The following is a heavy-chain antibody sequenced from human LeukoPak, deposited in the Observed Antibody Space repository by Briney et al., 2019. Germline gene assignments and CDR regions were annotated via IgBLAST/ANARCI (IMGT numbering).Heavy chain of an antibody. CDR3: ARAEYYDSSGYYEYGMDA. D-gene: IGHD3-22*01. CDR1: GFTFSDYY. CDR2: ISSSGSTI. Sequence: GGSLRLSCAASGFTFSDYYMSWIRQAPGKGLEWVSYISSSGSTIYYADSVKGRFTISRDNAKNSLYLQMNSLRAEDTAVYYCARAEYYDSSGYYEYGMDAWGQGTTVTVSS. J-gene: IGHJ6*02. V-gene: IGHV3-11*01.